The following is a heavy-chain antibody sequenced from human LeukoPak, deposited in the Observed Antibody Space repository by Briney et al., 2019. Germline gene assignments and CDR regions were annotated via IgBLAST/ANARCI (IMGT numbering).Heavy chain of an antibody. J-gene: IGHJ4*02. D-gene: IGHD2-15*01. Sequence: GGSLRLSCAASGFTFNSYGMHWVRQAPGKGLEWVAVIWYDGSNKYYADSVKGRFTLSRDNSKNTLYLQMNSLRAEDTAVYYCARAAEDIVVVVAATPEIDYWGQGTLVTVSS. CDR1: GFTFNSYG. CDR2: IWYDGSNK. V-gene: IGHV3-33*01. CDR3: ARAAEDIVVVVAATPEIDY.